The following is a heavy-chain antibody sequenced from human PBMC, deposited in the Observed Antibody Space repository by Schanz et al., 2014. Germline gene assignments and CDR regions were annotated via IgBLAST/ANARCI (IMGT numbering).Heavy chain of an antibody. V-gene: IGHV3-66*04. Sequence: EVQLVESGGGLVQPGGSLRLSCAASGFTVSNNYMSWVRQAPGKGLECVSIIYSDGSTYYVDSVKGRFIISRDNSKNTVYLQMDSLRPEDTAVYYCAKQFLSYYFYGMDVWGQGTTVSVSS. CDR3: AKQFLSYYFYGMDV. CDR2: IYSDGST. J-gene: IGHJ6*02. CDR1: GFTVSNNY.